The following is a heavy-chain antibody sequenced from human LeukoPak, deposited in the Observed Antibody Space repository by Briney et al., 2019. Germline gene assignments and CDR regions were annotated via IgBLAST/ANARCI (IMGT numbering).Heavy chain of an antibody. V-gene: IGHV3-21*01. J-gene: IGHJ3*02. CDR3: ASLSDSSEIVAFDI. CDR2: ISSSSSYI. D-gene: IGHD3-22*01. CDR1: GFTFSSYS. Sequence: GGSLRLSCAASGFTFSSYSMNWVRQAPGKGLEWVSSISSSSSYIYYADSVKGRFTTSRDNAKNSLYLQMNSLRAEDTAVYYCASLSDSSEIVAFDIWGQGTMATVSS.